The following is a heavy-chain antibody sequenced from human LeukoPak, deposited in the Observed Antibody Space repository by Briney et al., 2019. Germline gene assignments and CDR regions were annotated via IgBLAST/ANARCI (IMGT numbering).Heavy chain of an antibody. D-gene: IGHD1/OR15-1a*01. J-gene: IGHJ4*02. Sequence: PGGSLRLSCSASGFTFSSYWMHWVRQAPGKGLVWVSRISTDGSSTSYADPVKGRFTISRDNADNTLTLQMNTLRAEDTAVYYCARGNNRFDYWGQGTLVTVSS. CDR2: ISTDGSST. CDR1: GFTFSSYW. CDR3: ARGNNRFDY. V-gene: IGHV3-74*01.